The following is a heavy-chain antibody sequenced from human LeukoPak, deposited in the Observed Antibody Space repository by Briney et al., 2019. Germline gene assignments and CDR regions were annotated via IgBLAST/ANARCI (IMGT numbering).Heavy chain of an antibody. CDR1: GGTLSNYA. V-gene: IGHV1-69*11. Sequence: SVKVSCKASGGTLSNYAINWVRQAPGQGPEWMGRIIPILDTTNYAQKFQGRVTIITDESTSTAYMELITLRSGDTAVYYCAGESFSRRAGITMVRGVITYWGQGTLVTVSS. J-gene: IGHJ4*02. CDR2: IIPILDTT. CDR3: AGESFSRRAGITMVRGVITY. D-gene: IGHD3-10*01.